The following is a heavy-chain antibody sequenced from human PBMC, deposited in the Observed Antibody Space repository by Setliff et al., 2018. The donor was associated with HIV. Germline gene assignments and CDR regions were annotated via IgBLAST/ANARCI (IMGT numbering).Heavy chain of an antibody. Sequence: SETLSLTCAVYGGSFSGYYWSWIRQPPGKGLEWIGEINHSGSTNYNPSLKSRVTILVDTSKNHFSLKLTSVTAADTAVYYCARGPTRFYFDYWGQGTLVTVS. CDR1: GGSFSGYY. J-gene: IGHJ4*02. CDR2: INHSGST. D-gene: IGHD1-1*01. V-gene: IGHV4-34*01. CDR3: ARGPTRFYFDY.